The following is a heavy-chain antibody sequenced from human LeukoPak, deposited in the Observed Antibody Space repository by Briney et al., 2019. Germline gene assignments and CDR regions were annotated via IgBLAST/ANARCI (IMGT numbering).Heavy chain of an antibody. CDR3: AREQLFLWFGELGRSYFDY. CDR1: GFTFSCYA. CDR2: ISGSGGST. J-gene: IGHJ4*02. Sequence: PGGSLRLSCAASGFTFSCYAMSWVRQAPGKGREWVSAISGSGGSTYYADSVKGRFTISRDNAKNSLYLQMNSLRAEDTAVYYCAREQLFLWFGELGRSYFDYWGQGTLVTVSS. D-gene: IGHD3-10*01. V-gene: IGHV3-23*01.